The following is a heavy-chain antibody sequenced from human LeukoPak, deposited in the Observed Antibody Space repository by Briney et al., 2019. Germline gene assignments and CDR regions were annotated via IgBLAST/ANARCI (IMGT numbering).Heavy chain of an antibody. Sequence: PGGSLRLSCAASGFTFSSYAMHWVRQAPGKGLEWVAVISYDGSNKYYADSVKVRFTISRDNSKNTLYLQMNSLRAEDTAVYYCAKDKGLRFPRGPMDVWGQGTTVTVSS. V-gene: IGHV3-30-3*01. J-gene: IGHJ6*02. CDR3: AKDKGLRFPRGPMDV. CDR1: GFTFSSYA. D-gene: IGHD3-3*01. CDR2: ISYDGSNK.